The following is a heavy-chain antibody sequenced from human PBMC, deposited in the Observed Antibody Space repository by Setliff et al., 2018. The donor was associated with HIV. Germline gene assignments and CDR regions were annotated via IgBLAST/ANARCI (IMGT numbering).Heavy chain of an antibody. CDR1: GYTFTNYG. V-gene: IGHV1-18*01. CDR2: ISANNGHT. D-gene: IGHD3-22*01. CDR3: ARDERNYYERSGSRWFSDL. J-gene: IGHJ2*01. Sequence: ASVKVSCKASGYTFTNYGISWVRQAPGQGLEWMGWISANNGHTEYAHNIRIRATMTTDTSTRTAYMELRSLRSDDTAVYYCARDERNYYERSGSRWFSDLWGRGTLVTVSS.